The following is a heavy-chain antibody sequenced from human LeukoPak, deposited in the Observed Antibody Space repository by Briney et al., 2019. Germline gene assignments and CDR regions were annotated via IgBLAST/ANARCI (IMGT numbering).Heavy chain of an antibody. V-gene: IGHV3-48*04. J-gene: IGHJ4*02. Sequence: GGSLRLSCAASGFTFSAYSMNWVRQAPGKGLEWISYISSSGGAIYYADSVKGRFTISRDNAKNSLFLQMNSLRAEDTALYYCAREERTAGGFDNWGQGTLVTVSS. CDR1: GFTFSAYS. D-gene: IGHD2-21*02. CDR3: AREERTAGGFDN. CDR2: ISSSGGAI.